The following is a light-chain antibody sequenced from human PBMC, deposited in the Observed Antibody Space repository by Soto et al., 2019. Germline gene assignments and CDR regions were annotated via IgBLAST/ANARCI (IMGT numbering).Light chain of an antibody. CDR1: SSDVGGYSY. Sequence: QSVLTQPASVSGSTGQSITISCTGTSSDVGGYSYVSWYQQFPGKAPKLIIYEVINRPSGVSNRLSASKSGNTASLTISGLQADDEADYYCSSYTSGSTYVVFGGGTKVTVL. CDR2: EVI. CDR3: SSYTSGSTYVV. V-gene: IGLV2-14*01. J-gene: IGLJ2*01.